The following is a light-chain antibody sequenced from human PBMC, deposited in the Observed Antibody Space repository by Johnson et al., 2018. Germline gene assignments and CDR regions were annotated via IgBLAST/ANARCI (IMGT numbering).Light chain of an antibody. V-gene: IGLV1-51*02. CDR3: GTWDSSLSAGNV. CDR1: SSNIGNNY. CDR2: ENN. Sequence: QSVLTQPPSVSAAPGQKVTISCSGSSSNIGNNYVSWYQQLPGTAPKLLIYENNKRPSGIPDRFSGSKSVTSATLGITVLQTGDEADYYCGTWDSSLSAGNVFGTVTKVTVL. J-gene: IGLJ1*01.